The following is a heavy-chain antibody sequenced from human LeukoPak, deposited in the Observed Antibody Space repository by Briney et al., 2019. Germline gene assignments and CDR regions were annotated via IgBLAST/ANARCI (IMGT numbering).Heavy chain of an antibody. Sequence: SETLSLTCTVFGGSISSSSYYWGWIRQPPGKGLEWIGSIYYSGSTYYNPSLKSRVTISVDTSKNQFSLKLSSVTAADTAVYYCARRARDSSGSHYFDYWGQGTLVTVSS. J-gene: IGHJ4*02. CDR2: IYYSGST. V-gene: IGHV4-39*01. D-gene: IGHD3-22*01. CDR3: ARRARDSSGSHYFDY. CDR1: GGSISSSSYY.